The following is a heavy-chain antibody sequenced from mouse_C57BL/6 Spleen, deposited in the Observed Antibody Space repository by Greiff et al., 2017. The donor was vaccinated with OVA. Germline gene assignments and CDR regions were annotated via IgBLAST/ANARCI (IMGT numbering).Heavy chain of an antibody. D-gene: IGHD2-4*01. Sequence: QVQLQQPGAELVKPGASVKLSCKASGYTFTSYWMHWVKQRPGQGLEWIGMIHPNSGSTNYNEKFKSKATLTVDKSSSTAYMQLSSLTSEDSAVYYCARDRMGLRPDYYAMDYWGQGTSVTVSS. V-gene: IGHV1-64*01. J-gene: IGHJ4*01. CDR3: ARDRMGLRPDYYAMDY. CDR1: GYTFTSYW. CDR2: IHPNSGST.